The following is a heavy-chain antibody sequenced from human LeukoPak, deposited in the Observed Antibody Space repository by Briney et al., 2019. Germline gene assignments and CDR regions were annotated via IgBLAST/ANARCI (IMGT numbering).Heavy chain of an antibody. CDR2: IKQDGSEK. V-gene: IGHV3-7*03. D-gene: IGHD2-2*01. J-gene: IGHJ4*02. CDR3: ARGQVVPAALFDY. CDR1: GFTFSSYW. Sequence: GGSLRLSCAASGFTFSSYWMSWVRQAPGKGLEWVANIKQDGSEKYYVDSVKGRFTISRGNAKNSLYLQMNSLRAEDTAVYYCARGQVVPAALFDYWGQGTLVTVSS.